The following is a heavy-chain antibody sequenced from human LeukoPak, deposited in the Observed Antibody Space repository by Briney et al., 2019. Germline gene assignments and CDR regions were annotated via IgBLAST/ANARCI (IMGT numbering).Heavy chain of an antibody. CDR2: GDYSGGT. CDR3: AGERGEEYSSGWYKTNYFYN. V-gene: IGHV4-39*07. Sequence: PSETLSLTCTVTGDSFTSVTDYWAWIRQPPGKGLEWIASGDYSGGTYYNPSLESRVAISADMSKNQISLKLTSVTGADTAVYYCAGERGEEYSSGWYKTNYFYNWGQGIRVTVSS. J-gene: IGHJ4*02. CDR1: GDSFTSVTDY. D-gene: IGHD6-19*01.